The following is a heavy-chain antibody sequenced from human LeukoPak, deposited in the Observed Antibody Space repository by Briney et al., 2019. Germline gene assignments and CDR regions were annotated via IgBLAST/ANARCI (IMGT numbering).Heavy chain of an antibody. V-gene: IGHV3-23*01. CDR2: LSGGGATT. CDR3: AKSTGYSTTGRDFDS. CDR1: GFTISSYA. Sequence: GGSLRLSCSASGFTISSYAMSWVRQAPGKGLEWVSDLSGGGATTFCAASVKGRFTISRDNSKNTLYLQLSSLRAEDTAVYYCAKSTGYSTTGRDFDSWGRGTLVTVSS. J-gene: IGHJ4*02. D-gene: IGHD6-13*01.